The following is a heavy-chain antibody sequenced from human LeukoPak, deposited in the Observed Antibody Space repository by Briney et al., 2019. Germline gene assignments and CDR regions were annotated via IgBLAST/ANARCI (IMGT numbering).Heavy chain of an antibody. CDR1: GYTFTGYY. V-gene: IGHV1-2*02. CDR2: INPNSGGT. D-gene: IGHD6-6*01. Sequence: APVKVSCKASGYTFTGYYMHWVRQAPGQGLEWMGWINPNSGGTNYAQKFQGRVTMTRDTSISTAYMELSRLRSDDTAVYYCAREKSIAARHFDYWGQGTLVTVSS. CDR3: AREKSIAARHFDY. J-gene: IGHJ4*02.